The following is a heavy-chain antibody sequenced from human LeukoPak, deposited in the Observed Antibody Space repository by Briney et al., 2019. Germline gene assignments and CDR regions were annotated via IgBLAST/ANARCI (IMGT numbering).Heavy chain of an antibody. Sequence: SGTLCLTCTVSGVSINGNYWTWIRQLPGKGLEWIGGVSDTGDTDYNPSLKSRLTLPADTSKSQLSLSLSSVTAADTALSYCARVFRGVVTSNWFDPWGQGTLVTVSS. V-gene: IGHV4-59*01. CDR1: GVSINGNY. CDR3: ARVFRGVVTSNWFDP. D-gene: IGHD3-3*01. J-gene: IGHJ5*02. CDR2: VSDTGDT.